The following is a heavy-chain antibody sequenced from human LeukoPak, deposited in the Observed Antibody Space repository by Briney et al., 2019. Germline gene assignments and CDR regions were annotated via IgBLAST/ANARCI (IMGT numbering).Heavy chain of an antibody. V-gene: IGHV3-11*01. CDR3: ARDQYYYGSGMNC. CDR2: ISSSGSAI. Sequence: GGSLRLPCAASGFTFSYYYMSWIRQAPGKGLEWVSYISSSGSAIYYADSVKGRFTISRDNAKNSLYLQMNGLRAEDTAVYYCARDQYYYGSGMNCWGQGTQVTVSS. CDR1: GFTFSYYY. D-gene: IGHD3-10*01. J-gene: IGHJ4*02.